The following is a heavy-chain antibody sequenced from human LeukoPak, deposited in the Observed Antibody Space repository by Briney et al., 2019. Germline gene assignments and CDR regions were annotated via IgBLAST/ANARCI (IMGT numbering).Heavy chain of an antibody. CDR3: AKYHGIAVDEYYFDY. CDR1: GFTFSSYG. CDR2: IRYDGSNK. J-gene: IGHJ4*02. D-gene: IGHD6-19*01. Sequence: GGSLRLSCAASGFTFSSYGMHWVRQAPGKGLEWVAFIRYDGSNKYYADSVKGRFTISRDNSKNTLYLQMNSLKAEDTAVYYSAKYHGIAVDEYYFDYWGQGTLVTVSS. V-gene: IGHV3-30*02.